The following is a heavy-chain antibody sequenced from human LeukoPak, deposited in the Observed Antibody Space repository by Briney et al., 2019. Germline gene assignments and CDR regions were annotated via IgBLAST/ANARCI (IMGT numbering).Heavy chain of an antibody. D-gene: IGHD2-21*02. J-gene: IGHJ4*02. CDR1: RYTFTSYS. CDR2: INPSAGST. V-gene: IGHV1-46*01. Sequence: GASVKVSCKASRYTFTSYSMHWVRQAPGQGLEWMGIINPSAGSTRYAQKFQGRVTMTRDTSTSTVYMELSSLRSEDTAVYYCARGGRRGGVVVTAPFDYWGQGTLVTVSS. CDR3: ARGGRRGGVVVTAPFDY.